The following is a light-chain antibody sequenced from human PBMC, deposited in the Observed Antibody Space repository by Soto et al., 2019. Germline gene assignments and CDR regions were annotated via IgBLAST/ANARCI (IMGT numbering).Light chain of an antibody. V-gene: IGKV1-12*01. CDR2: EAS. CDR3: QQANTCPLT. CDR1: QPIRDW. J-gene: IGKJ4*01. Sequence: DIQMTQSPSSVSASVGDRVTITCRASQPIRDWLAWYQQKPGRVPTHLIYEASTLQRGGPSRFSGSGSATDFTLTIDSLQPDDFATYYWQQANTCPLTFGGGTKVDIK.